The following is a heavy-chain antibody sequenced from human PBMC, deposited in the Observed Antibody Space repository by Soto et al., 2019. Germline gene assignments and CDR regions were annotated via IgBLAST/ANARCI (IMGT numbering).Heavy chain of an antibody. J-gene: IGHJ3*02. CDR3: ARHYGQNDDFDI. V-gene: IGHV5-51*01. CDR2: IYPRDSDT. D-gene: IGHD3-10*01. CDR1: GYSFTTYW. Sequence: LGESLKISCKGSGYSFTTYWLGWVRQMPGKGLEWMGIIYPRDSDTKYSPSFQGQVTISADKSISTAYLHWSSLKASDNAMYYCARHYGQNDDFDIWGQGTMVTV.